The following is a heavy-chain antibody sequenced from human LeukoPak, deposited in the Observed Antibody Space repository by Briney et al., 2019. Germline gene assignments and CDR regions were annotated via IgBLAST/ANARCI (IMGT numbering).Heavy chain of an antibody. CDR3: ARDRMAAAFRY. D-gene: IGHD6-13*01. V-gene: IGHV4-31*03. CDR1: GGSISSGGDC. J-gene: IGHJ4*02. CDR2: GYYSGST. Sequence: PSETLSLTCTVSGGSISSGGDCWSWIRQHPGKGLEWVGYGYYSGSTYYNPSLKSRVTISVDTSKNQFSLKLSSVTAADTAVYYCARDRMAAAFRYWGQGTLVTVSS.